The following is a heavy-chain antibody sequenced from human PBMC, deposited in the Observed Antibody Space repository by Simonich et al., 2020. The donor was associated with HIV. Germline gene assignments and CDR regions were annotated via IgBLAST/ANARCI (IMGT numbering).Heavy chain of an antibody. CDR3: ARGSPQDPYYYYYYMDV. D-gene: IGHD2-15*01. CDR1: GYSFTSYG. CDR2: ISAYNGNT. J-gene: IGHJ6*03. Sequence: QVQLVQSGAEVKKPGASVKVSCKASGYSFTSYGINWVRQAPGQGLEWMGLISAYNGNTNYAQKLQGRVTMTTDTSTSTAYMELRSLRSDDTAVYYCARGSPQDPYYYYYYMDVWGKGTTVTVSS. V-gene: IGHV1-18*01.